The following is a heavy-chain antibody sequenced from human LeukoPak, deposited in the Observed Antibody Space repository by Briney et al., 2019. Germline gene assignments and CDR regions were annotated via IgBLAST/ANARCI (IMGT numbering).Heavy chain of an antibody. V-gene: IGHV3-23*01. CDR1: GFTFSSYA. J-gene: IGHJ6*02. D-gene: IGHD3-3*01. Sequence: PGGSLRLSCAASGFTFSSYAMSWVRQAPGKGLEWVSAISGSGGSTYYADSVKGRFTISRDNSKNTLYLQMNSLRAEDTAVYYCARGYYDFWSGYYTSYYYYGMDVWGRGTTVTVSS. CDR2: ISGSGGST. CDR3: ARGYYDFWSGYYTSYYYYGMDV.